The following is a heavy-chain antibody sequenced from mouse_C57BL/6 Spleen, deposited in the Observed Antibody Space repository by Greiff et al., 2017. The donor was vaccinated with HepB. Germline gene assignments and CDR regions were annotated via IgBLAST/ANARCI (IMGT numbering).Heavy chain of an antibody. CDR2: IDPEDGDT. V-gene: IGHV14-1*01. D-gene: IGHD1-1*01. CDR3: SITTVVAARRRAMDY. CDR1: GFNIKDYY. J-gene: IGHJ4*01. Sequence: VQLQQSGAELVRPGASVKLSCTASGFNIKDYYMHWVKQRPEQGLEWIGRIDPEDGDTEYAPKFQGKATMTADTSSNTAYLQRSSLTSEDTAVYYCSITTVVAARRRAMDYWGQGTSVTVSS.